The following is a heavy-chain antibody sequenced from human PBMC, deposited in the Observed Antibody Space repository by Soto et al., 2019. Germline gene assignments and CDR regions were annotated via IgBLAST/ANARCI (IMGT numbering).Heavy chain of an antibody. Sequence: QVQLQQWGAGLLKPSETLSLTCAVYGGSFSGYYWSWIRQPPGKGLEWIGEINHSGSTNYNPSLKSRVTISVDTSKDQFSLKLSSVTAADTAVYYCARAPLVNCTNGVCPNDAFDIWGQGTMVTVSS. V-gene: IGHV4-34*01. CDR1: GGSFSGYY. CDR2: INHSGST. D-gene: IGHD2-8*01. CDR3: ARAPLVNCTNGVCPNDAFDI. J-gene: IGHJ3*02.